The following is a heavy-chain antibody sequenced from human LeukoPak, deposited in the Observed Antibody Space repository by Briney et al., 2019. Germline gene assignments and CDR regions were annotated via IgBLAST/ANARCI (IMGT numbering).Heavy chain of an antibody. CDR1: GGSISSGVYY. Sequence: SQTLSLTCTVSGGSISSGVYYWSWIRQHPGKGLEWIGYIYYSGSTYYNPSLKSRVTISVDTSKNQFSLKLSSVTAADTAVYYCARGNNLLGSGYYYLDYWGQGTLVTVSS. CDR2: IYYSGST. D-gene: IGHD3-22*01. V-gene: IGHV4-31*03. J-gene: IGHJ4*02. CDR3: ARGNNLLGSGYYYLDY.